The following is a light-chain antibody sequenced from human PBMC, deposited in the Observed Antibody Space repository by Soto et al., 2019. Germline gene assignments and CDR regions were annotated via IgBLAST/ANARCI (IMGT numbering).Light chain of an antibody. CDR3: LQDYGDSWT. CDR1: RDVGSD. Sequence: ATQITQSPLSLSASVGEKIIITCRASRDVGSDVSWYQQKPGQAPKLVIYAASNLYTGAPSRFSGRRSGTEFTLTISSLQPEDFASYYFLQDYGDSWTFGQGTKVDIK. J-gene: IGKJ1*01. V-gene: IGKV1-6*01. CDR2: AAS.